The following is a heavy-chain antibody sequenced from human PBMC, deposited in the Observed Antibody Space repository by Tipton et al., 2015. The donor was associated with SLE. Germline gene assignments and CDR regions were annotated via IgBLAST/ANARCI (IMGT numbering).Heavy chain of an antibody. Sequence: QLVQSGGGLVQPGGSLRLPCAASGFIFSSYWMSWVRQAPGKGLEWVANIKQDGSEKYYVDSVKGRFTISRDNAKNSLYLQMNSLRVEDTAVYYCARDSPGYCSSTSCYMGDWGQGTLVTVSS. CDR1: GFIFSSYW. J-gene: IGHJ4*02. D-gene: IGHD2-2*02. CDR3: ARDSPGYCSSTSCYMGD. V-gene: IGHV3-7*01. CDR2: IKQDGSEK.